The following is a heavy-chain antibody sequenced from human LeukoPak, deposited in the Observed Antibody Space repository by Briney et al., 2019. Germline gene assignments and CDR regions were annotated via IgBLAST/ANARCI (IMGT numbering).Heavy chain of an antibody. Sequence: GGSLRLSCAASGFTFSSYWMSWVRQAPGKGLEWVANIKQDGSEKYYVDSVKGRFTISRDNAKNSLYLQMNSLRAEDTALYYCAKHKGPGSFDYWGQGTLVTVSS. CDR2: IKQDGSEK. V-gene: IGHV3-7*03. CDR3: AKHKGPGSFDY. CDR1: GFTFSSYW. D-gene: IGHD1-26*01. J-gene: IGHJ4*02.